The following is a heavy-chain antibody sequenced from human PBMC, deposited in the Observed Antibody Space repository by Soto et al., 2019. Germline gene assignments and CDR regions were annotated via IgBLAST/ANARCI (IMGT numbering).Heavy chain of an antibody. CDR2: INHSGST. Sequence: PSETRSLTCAVDGGSFSGYYWSWIRQPPGRGREWVGEINHSGSTNYNPSLKSRVTISVDTSKNQFSMKMSSVTAADKDVYYCASQSANRDFWSGYTYYSGMDVWGEGNTLTVS. CDR1: GGSFSGYY. CDR3: ASQSANRDFWSGYTYYSGMDV. D-gene: IGHD3-3*01. V-gene: IGHV4-34*01. J-gene: IGHJ6*02.